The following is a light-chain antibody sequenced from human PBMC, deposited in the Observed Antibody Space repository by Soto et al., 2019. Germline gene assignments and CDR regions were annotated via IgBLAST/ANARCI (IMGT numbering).Light chain of an antibody. Sequence: DIQMTQSPSTLSASVGDRVTITCRASQSINNWLAWYQQKPGKAPKFLIYDASSLESGVPSRFSGSGSGTEFTLTISSLQPDDFATYYCQQYNSSWTFGQGTKVDIK. V-gene: IGKV1-5*01. CDR3: QQYNSSWT. J-gene: IGKJ1*01. CDR2: DAS. CDR1: QSINNW.